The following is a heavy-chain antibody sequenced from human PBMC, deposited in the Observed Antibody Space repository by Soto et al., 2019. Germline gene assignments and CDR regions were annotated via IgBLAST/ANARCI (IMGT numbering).Heavy chain of an antibody. V-gene: IGHV1-69*13. CDR3: ARGYDSSGYYFDY. D-gene: IGHD3-22*01. CDR1: GGTFSSYA. CDR2: IIPIFGTA. Sequence: SVRVSCKASGGTFSSYAISWVRQAPGQGLEWMGGIIPIFGTANYAQKFQGRVTITADQSTSTAYMELSSLRSEDTAVYYCARGYDSSGYYFDYWGQGTLVTVSS. J-gene: IGHJ4*02.